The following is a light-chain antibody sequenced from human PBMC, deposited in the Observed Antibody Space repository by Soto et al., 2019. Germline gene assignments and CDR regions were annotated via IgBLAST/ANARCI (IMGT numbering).Light chain of an antibody. CDR2: AAT. V-gene: IGKV3-20*01. Sequence: EIVLTQSPDTLSLSPGERAALSCRASQSVRDSFLAWYQQKPGQSPRLLIYAATSRATGIPERFSGSGSETDFTLTIYRLEPEDFAVYYCQQYGSLPYTFGQGTKLEIK. CDR3: QQYGSLPYT. J-gene: IGKJ2*01. CDR1: QSVRDSF.